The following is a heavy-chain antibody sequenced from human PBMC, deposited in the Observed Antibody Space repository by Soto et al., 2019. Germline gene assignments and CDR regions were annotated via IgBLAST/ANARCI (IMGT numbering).Heavy chain of an antibody. D-gene: IGHD2-8*01. J-gene: IGHJ6*02. CDR1: GYSFTDYH. CDR3: ARGDSTDCSNGVCSFFYNHDMDV. V-gene: IGHV1-2*04. CDR2: INPKSGGT. Sequence: ASVKVSCKASGYSFTDYHIHWVRQAPGQRLEWLGRINPKSGGTSTAQKLHGWVTMTTDTSISTASMELSRLTSDDTAIYYCARGDSTDCSNGVCSFFYNHDMDVWGQGTTVTVSS.